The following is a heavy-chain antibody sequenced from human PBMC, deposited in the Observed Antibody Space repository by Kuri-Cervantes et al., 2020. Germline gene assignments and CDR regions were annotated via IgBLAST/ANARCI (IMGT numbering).Heavy chain of an antibody. Sequence: SETLSLTCTVSGGSISSGGYYWSWIRQHPGKGLEWIGYIYYSGSTYCNPSLKSRVTISVDTSKNQFSLKLSSVTAADTAVYYCARGRRDRVYFFFQHWGQGTLVTVSS. CDR2: IYYSGST. CDR1: GGSISSGGYY. V-gene: IGHV4-31*03. J-gene: IGHJ1*01. D-gene: IGHD5-24*01. CDR3: ARGRRDRVYFFFQH.